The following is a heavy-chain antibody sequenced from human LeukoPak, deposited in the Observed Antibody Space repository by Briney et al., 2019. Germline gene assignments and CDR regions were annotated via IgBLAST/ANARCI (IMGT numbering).Heavy chain of an antibody. J-gene: IGHJ4*02. Sequence: GGSLRLSCAASGFTVSSNYMSWVRQAPRKGLEWVSVIYSGGSTYYADSVKGRFTISRDNSKNTLYLQMNSLRAEDTAVYYCATGSGSYYEGTGYWGQGTLVTVSS. CDR1: GFTVSSNY. D-gene: IGHD1-26*01. V-gene: IGHV3-66*02. CDR2: IYSGGST. CDR3: ATGSGSYYEGTGY.